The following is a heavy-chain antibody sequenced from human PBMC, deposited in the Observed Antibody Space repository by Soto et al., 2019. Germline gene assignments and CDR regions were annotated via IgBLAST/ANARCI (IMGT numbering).Heavy chain of an antibody. D-gene: IGHD2-2*01. J-gene: IGHJ3*02. V-gene: IGHV3-74*01. CDR3: ARAQYLADDVFDI. Sequence: VQLVESGGGLVQPGGSLRLSCTASGFTFSSYWMHWVRQAPGKGLVWVSRINSDGINTSHADSVKGRFTISRDNAKSTLYLQMNSLRAEDTAVYCCARAQYLADDVFDIWGRGTVVTVSS. CDR1: GFTFSSYW. CDR2: INSDGINT.